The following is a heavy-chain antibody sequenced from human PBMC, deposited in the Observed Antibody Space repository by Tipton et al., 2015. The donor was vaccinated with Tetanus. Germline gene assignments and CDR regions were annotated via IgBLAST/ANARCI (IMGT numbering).Heavy chain of an antibody. Sequence: QSGAEVKKPGASVKASCKASGYTFTGYYMHWVRQAPGQGLEWMGWISAYNGKTKYAQRLQGRVTMTTDRSASTAYMDLRRLRSDDTAVYYCARVQEQRIYYYGMDVWGQGTTVTVSS. J-gene: IGHJ6*02. CDR1: GYTFTGYY. CDR3: ARVQEQRIYYYGMDV. V-gene: IGHV1-18*04. CDR2: ISAYNGKT. D-gene: IGHD6-25*01.